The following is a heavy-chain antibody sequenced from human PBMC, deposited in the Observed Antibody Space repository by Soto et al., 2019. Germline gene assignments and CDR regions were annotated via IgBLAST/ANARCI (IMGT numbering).Heavy chain of an antibody. CDR2: IYYSGST. V-gene: IGHV4-59*02. D-gene: IGHD3-10*01. J-gene: IGHJ3*02. Sequence: GSLRLSCAASGFTVSTNSMNWVRQAPGKGLEWIGYIYYSGSTNYNPSLKCRVTISVDTSKNQFSLKLSSVTAADTAVYYCAKNYGNAFDIWGQGTMVTVSS. CDR3: AKNYGNAFDI. CDR1: GFTVSTNS.